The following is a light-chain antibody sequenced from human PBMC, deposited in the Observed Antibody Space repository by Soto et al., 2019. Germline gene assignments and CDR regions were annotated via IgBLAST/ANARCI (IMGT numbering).Light chain of an antibody. Sequence: QVYLAPAAVSPAGGERVTNTCLASQTIDSWLAWYQQKPGKAHKLLIYDASGLQSGVPSRFSGSGSGTNFTLTIARLQPEDFAAYYCQQSYFNMPTCGPGTIV. V-gene: IGKV1-5*01. CDR2: DAS. J-gene: IGKJ1*01. CDR3: QQSYFNMPT. CDR1: QTIDSW.